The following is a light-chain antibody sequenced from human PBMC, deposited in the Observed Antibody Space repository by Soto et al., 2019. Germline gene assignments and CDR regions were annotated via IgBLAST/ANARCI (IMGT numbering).Light chain of an antibody. J-gene: IGKJ1*01. CDR3: QQYGSAPLT. Sequence: DIVLTQSPGTLSLTPGERATVSCRASQSVSSSYLAWYQQKPGQAPRPLIFGASNRATGIPDRFSGSGSGTDFTLTISRLEPEDFTLYFCQQYGSAPLTFGQGTKVDSK. CDR1: QSVSSSY. V-gene: IGKV3-20*01. CDR2: GAS.